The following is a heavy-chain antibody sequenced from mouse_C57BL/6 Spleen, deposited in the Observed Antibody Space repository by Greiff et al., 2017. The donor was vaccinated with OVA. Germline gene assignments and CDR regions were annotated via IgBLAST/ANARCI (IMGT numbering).Heavy chain of an antibody. J-gene: IGHJ2*01. CDR2: INPSTGGT. CDR1: GYSFTGYY. Sequence: EVQLQQSGPELVKPGASVKISCKASGYSFTGYYMNWVKQSPEKSLEWIGEINPSTGGTTYNQKFKAKATLTVDKSSSTAYMQLKSLTSEDSAVYCCARRNGGDYWGQGTTLTVSS. V-gene: IGHV1-42*01. CDR3: ARRNGGDY.